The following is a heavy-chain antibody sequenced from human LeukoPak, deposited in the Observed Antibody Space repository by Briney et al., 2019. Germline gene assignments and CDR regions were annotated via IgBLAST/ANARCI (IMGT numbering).Heavy chain of an antibody. CDR1: GFTFSSYW. CDR3: ATYSTGRYKGLEY. V-gene: IGHV3-7*03. Sequence: GGSLRLSCAASGFTFSSYWMSWVRQAPGKGPEWVANINKDGSEKYYVDSLKGRFTISRDNAENSLYLQMNSLRAEDTAVYYCATYSTGRYKGLEYWGQGTTVTVSS. J-gene: IGHJ6*02. CDR2: INKDGSEK. D-gene: IGHD6-19*01.